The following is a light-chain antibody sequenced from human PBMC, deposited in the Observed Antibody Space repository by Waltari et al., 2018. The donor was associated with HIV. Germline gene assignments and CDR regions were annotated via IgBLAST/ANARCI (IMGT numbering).Light chain of an antibody. CDR2: LVS. CDR3: QQYYLTPFT. CDR1: QSVLASYDNQHY. V-gene: IGKV4-1*01. J-gene: IGKJ4*01. Sequence: IVMTQSPESMAVSLGERGTINCQSRQSVLASYDNQHYLACYQHRPGQPPNLLIYLVSSRESGVPDRFMGSGSGTDFALTIISLLAEDVAAYYCQQYYLTPFTFGGVTKVEIK.